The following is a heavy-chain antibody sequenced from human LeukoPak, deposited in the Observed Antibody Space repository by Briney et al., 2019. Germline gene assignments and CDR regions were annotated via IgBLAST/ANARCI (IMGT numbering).Heavy chain of an antibody. D-gene: IGHD3-16*01. V-gene: IGHV3-11*01. CDR1: GFTFSDYY. J-gene: IGHJ5*02. CDR3: ARDSATLSVWS. CDR2: ISSSGSTI. Sequence: GGSLRLSCAASGFTFSDYYMSWIRQAPGKGLEWVSYISSSGSTIYYADSVKGRFTISGDNAKNSLYLQMNSLRAEDTAVYYCARDSATLSVWSWGQGTLVTVSS.